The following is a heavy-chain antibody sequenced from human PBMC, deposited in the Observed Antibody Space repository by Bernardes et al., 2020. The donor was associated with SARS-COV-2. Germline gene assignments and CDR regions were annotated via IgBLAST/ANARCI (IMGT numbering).Heavy chain of an antibody. V-gene: IGHV1-2*02. CDR1: GHTFSGYY. CDR3: ARGRRKDC. Sequence: KRAGHTFSGYYMHWVRQAPGQGLQWMGWINPNSGGTSYAQKFQGRVTMTRDTSINTAYMELNRLTSDDTAVYYCARGRRKDCWGQGTLVTVSS. CDR2: INPNSGGT. D-gene: IGHD6-6*01. J-gene: IGHJ4*02.